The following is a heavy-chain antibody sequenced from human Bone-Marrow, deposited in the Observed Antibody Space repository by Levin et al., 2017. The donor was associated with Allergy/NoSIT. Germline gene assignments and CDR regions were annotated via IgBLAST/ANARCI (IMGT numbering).Heavy chain of an antibody. Sequence: GGSLRLSCAASGFTFSEDYMSWIRQAPGRGLEWVSYISSSGTTIHYADSVKGRFTISRDNAKNSLFLQMSSLRADDTAIYYCARVSKTTWTYYYAMDVWGQGTTVTVSS. CDR1: GFTFSEDY. D-gene: IGHD1-7*01. CDR3: ARVSKTTWTYYYAMDV. J-gene: IGHJ6*02. V-gene: IGHV3-11*01. CDR2: ISSSGTTI.